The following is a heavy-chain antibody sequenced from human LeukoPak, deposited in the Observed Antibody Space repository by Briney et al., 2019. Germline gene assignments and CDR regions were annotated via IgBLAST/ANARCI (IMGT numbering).Heavy chain of an antibody. V-gene: IGHV3-11*01. CDR3: ARELEGRYYDILTGYYRYRDY. Sequence: GGSLRLSCVVSGFSFSDSYMTWIRQTPGKGLEWLAYISGSGSDIYYADSVKGRFTISRDNAKNSLYLQMNSLRPEDTAVYYCARELEGRYYDILTGYYRYRDYWGQGTLVTVSS. D-gene: IGHD3-9*01. CDR2: ISGSGSDI. CDR1: GFSFSDSY. J-gene: IGHJ4*02.